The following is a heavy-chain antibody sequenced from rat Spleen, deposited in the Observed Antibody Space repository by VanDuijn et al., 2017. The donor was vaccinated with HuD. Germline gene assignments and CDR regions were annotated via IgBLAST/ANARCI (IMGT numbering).Heavy chain of an antibody. CDR2: IWGDGIT. V-gene: IGHV2-32*01. Sequence: QVQLKESGPGLMQPSETLSLTCTVSGFSLTSNGVGWVRQPPGKGLEWMGVIWGDGITAYNSALKSRLSISRDTSKSQVFLKMSSLKTEETATYYCARGSLVDYWGQGVMVTVSS. J-gene: IGHJ2*01. D-gene: IGHD1-12*02. CDR3: ARGSLVDY. CDR1: GFSLTSNG.